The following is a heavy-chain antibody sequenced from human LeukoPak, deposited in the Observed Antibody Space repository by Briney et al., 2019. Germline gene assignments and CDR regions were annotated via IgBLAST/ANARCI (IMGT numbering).Heavy chain of an antibody. CDR3: ARSAVADTLSAYYFEY. CDR1: GYTFISFY. Sequence: ASVKVSCKASGYTFISFYIHWVRQAPGQGLEWIGVINPSGGTTLYAQKFQGRVTMTTDTSTNTAYMELRSLRSDDTAVYYCARSAVADTLSAYYFEYWGQGTLVTVS. J-gene: IGHJ4*02. V-gene: IGHV1-46*01. D-gene: IGHD6-19*01. CDR2: INPSGGTT.